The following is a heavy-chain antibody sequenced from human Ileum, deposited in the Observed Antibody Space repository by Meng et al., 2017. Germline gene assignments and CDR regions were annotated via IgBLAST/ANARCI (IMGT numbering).Heavy chain of an antibody. J-gene: IGHJ4*02. Sequence: QVHVGKPWGGLVMHGGALRLSCAASGIPFSDYYMSWIRQAPGKGLEWVSYISNGGSNIYYVDSVKGRFTISRDNAKNSLYLQMNSLRAEDTAVYYCATLSYSSLGYWGQGTLVTVSS. D-gene: IGHD1-26*01. CDR3: ATLSYSSLGY. V-gene: IGHV3-11*01. CDR1: GIPFSDYY. CDR2: ISNGGSNI.